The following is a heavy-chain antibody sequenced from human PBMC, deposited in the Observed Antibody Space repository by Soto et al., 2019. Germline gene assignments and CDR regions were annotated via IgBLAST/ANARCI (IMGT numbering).Heavy chain of an antibody. J-gene: IGHJ2*01. D-gene: IGHD3-9*01. CDR2: IYASGRT. V-gene: IGHV4-4*07. CDR1: GVSITPYF. Sequence: QVLLQDSGPGLVKPSETLSLTCTVSGVSITPYFWSWIRQPAGEAPEWLGHIYASGRTTYNPSLKSRVTMFASPTQVSLRLTSVTAADTAVYYCARHFDVDPSLDHYYCDLWGRGALVTVSS. CDR3: ARHFDVDPSLDHYYCDL.